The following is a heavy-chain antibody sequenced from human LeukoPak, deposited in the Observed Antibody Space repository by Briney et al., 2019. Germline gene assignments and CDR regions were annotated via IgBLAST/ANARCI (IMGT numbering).Heavy chain of an antibody. CDR3: AREKTGYNSALDGMDV. V-gene: IGHV3-30*03. D-gene: IGHD6-19*01. CDR2: ISYDGSNK. CDR1: GFTFSSYG. J-gene: IGHJ6*02. Sequence: GGSLRLSCAASGFTFSSYGMHWVRQAPGKGLEWVAVISYDGSNKYYADSVKGRFTISRDNSKNTLYLQMNSLRADDTAVYYCAREKTGYNSALDGMDVWGQGTTGTVSS.